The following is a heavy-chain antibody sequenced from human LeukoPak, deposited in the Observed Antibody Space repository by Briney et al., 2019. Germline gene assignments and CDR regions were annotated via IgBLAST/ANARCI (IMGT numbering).Heavy chain of an antibody. CDR3: ARGGSVRFGELLDYFDY. CDR1: GFTFSSYA. CDR2: ISYDGSNK. J-gene: IGHJ4*02. Sequence: GGSLRLSCAASGFTFSSYAMHWVRQAPGKGLEWVAVISYDGSNKYYADSVKGRFTISRDNSKNTLYLQMNSLRAEDTAVYYCARGGSVRFGELLDYFDYWGQGTLVTVSS. V-gene: IGHV3-30-3*01. D-gene: IGHD3-10*01.